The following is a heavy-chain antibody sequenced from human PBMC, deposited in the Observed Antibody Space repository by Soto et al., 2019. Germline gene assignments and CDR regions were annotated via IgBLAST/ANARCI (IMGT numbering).Heavy chain of an antibody. D-gene: IGHD2-15*01. V-gene: IGHV4-30-2*01. CDR2: IYHSGST. Sequence: SETLSLTCAVSGGSISSGGYSWSWIRQPPGKGLEWVGYIYHSGSTYYNPSLKSRVTISVDRSKNQFSLKLSSVTAADTAVYYCARRLVVAATFWFDPWGQGTLVTVSS. CDR1: GGSISSGGYS. CDR3: ARRLVVAATFWFDP. J-gene: IGHJ5*02.